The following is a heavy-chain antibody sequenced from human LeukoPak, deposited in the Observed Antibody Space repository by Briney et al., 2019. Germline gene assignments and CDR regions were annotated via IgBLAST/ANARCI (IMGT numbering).Heavy chain of an antibody. CDR3: ASSLVRGWYGSTTLDY. CDR1: GGSFSGYY. J-gene: IGHJ4*02. CDR2: INHSGST. Sequence: PSETLSVTCAVYGGSFSGYYWSWIRQPPGKGLEWIGEINHSGSTNYNPSLKSRVTISVDTSKNQFSLKLSSVTAADTAVYYCASSLVRGWYGSTTLDYWGQGTLVTVSS. V-gene: IGHV4-34*01. D-gene: IGHD6-19*01.